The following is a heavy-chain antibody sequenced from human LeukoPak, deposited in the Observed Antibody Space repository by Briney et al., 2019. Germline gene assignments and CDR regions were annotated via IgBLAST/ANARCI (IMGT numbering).Heavy chain of an antibody. CDR2: TYYRSKWSN. CDR3: ASSISTATGFDS. V-gene: IGHV6-1*01. CDR1: GGSVSSNGAT. J-gene: IGHJ4*02. Sequence: TLSLTCAISGGSVSSNGATWNWIRQSPSRGLEWLGRTYYRSKWSNDYAVSVKSRISINPDTSKNQFSLQLNSVTPEDTAVYYCASSISTATGFDSWGQGTLVTVSS. D-gene: IGHD1-1*01.